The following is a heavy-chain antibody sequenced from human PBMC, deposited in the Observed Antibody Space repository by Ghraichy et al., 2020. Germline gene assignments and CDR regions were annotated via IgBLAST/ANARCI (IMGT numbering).Heavy chain of an antibody. CDR1: GASISSSL. V-gene: IGHV4-59*01. CDR2: IDYSAKS. CDR3: ARFLVVPGAMQYFYYYMDV. Sequence: LNISCSVSGASISSSLWSWIRQAPGKGLEWIAYIDYSAKSKFNPSLKTRINMSVDVSKSQYSLNLSSVTAADTAVYFCARFLVVPGAMQYFYYYMDVWGKGTTVTVSS. J-gene: IGHJ6*03. D-gene: IGHD2-2*01.